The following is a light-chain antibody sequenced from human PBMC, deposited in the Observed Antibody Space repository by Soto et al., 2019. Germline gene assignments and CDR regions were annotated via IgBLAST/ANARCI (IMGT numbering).Light chain of an antibody. CDR1: QSVSSSY. V-gene: IGKV3-20*01. J-gene: IGKJ2*02. CDR3: RQYGSSPCT. CDR2: GAS. Sequence: EIVLTQSPGTLSLSPGERATLSCRASQSVSSSYLAWYRQKPGQAPRLLIYGASSRATGIPDRVSGSGSGTDFTLTISRLETEDFAVYYCRQYGSSPCTFGQGTKLQIK.